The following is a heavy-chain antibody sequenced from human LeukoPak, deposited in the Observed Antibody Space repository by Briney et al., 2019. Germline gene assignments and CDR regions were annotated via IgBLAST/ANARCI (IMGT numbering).Heavy chain of an antibody. V-gene: IGHV3-66*01. J-gene: IGHJ6*02. CDR3: ARDGGYSYGYGYSYYYGMDV. Sequence: GGSLRLSCAASGFTVSSNYMSWVRQAPGKGLEWVSIVYSGGSTYYADSVKGRFTISRDNSKSTLHLQMNSLRAEDTAVYYCARDGGYSYGYGYSYYYGMDVWGQGTTVTVSS. D-gene: IGHD5-18*01. CDR2: VYSGGST. CDR1: GFTVSSNY.